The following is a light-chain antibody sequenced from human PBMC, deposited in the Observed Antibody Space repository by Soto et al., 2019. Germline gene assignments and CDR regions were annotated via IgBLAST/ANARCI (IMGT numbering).Light chain of an antibody. J-gene: IGKJ4*01. CDR3: QQYKSYSLT. Sequence: DIQMTQSPSTLSASVGDRVTITCRASQSISSWLAWYQHKPGKAPKLLIYKASSLESGVPSRVSGSGSGTEFTLAISSLQADDFATYYCQQYKSYSLTFGGGTKVEIK. CDR2: KAS. V-gene: IGKV1-5*03. CDR1: QSISSW.